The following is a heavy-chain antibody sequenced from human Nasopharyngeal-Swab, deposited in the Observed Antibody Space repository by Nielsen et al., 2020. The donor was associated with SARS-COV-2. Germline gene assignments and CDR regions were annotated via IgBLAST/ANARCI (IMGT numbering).Heavy chain of an antibody. V-gene: IGHV3-9*01. D-gene: IGHD3-3*01. CDR3: AKDAYYDFWCGYTSPIVWFDP. CDR1: GFTFDDYA. CDR2: ISWNSGSI. Sequence: GGSLRLSCAASGFTFDDYAMHWVRQAPGKGLEWVSGISWNSGSIGYADSVKGRFTISRDNAKNSLYLQMNSLRAEDTALYYCAKDAYYDFWCGYTSPIVWFDPWGQGTLVTVSS. J-gene: IGHJ5*02.